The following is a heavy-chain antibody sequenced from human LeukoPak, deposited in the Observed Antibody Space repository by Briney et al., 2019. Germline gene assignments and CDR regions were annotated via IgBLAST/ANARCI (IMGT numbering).Heavy chain of an antibody. CDR1: GYTLTELS. Sequence: ASVKVSCKVSGYTLTELSMHWVRQAPGKGLEWMGGFDPEDGETIYAQKFQGRVTMTRDTSINTAYMELSLTSDDTAVYYCAKIPFGGVADWGQGTLVTVSS. V-gene: IGHV1-24*01. D-gene: IGHD3-16*01. CDR3: AKIPFGGVAD. J-gene: IGHJ4*02. CDR2: FDPEDGET.